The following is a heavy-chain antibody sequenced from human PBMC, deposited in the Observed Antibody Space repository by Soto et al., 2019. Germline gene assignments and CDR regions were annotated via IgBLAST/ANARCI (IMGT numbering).Heavy chain of an antibody. CDR2: IYYSGST. Sequence: QVQLQESGPGLVKPSETLSLTCTVSGGSVSSGRYYWSWIRQPPGKGLEWIGYIYYSGSTNYHPSLRSRVTISVDTSKNQFSLKLSSVTEADTAVYYCARVVIAGAGNWFAPWGQGTLVTVSS. CDR1: GGSVSSGRYY. V-gene: IGHV4-61*01. J-gene: IGHJ5*02. D-gene: IGHD6-19*01. CDR3: ARVVIAGAGNWFAP.